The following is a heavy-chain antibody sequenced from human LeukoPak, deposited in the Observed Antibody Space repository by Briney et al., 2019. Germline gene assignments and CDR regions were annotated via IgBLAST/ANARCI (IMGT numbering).Heavy chain of an antibody. J-gene: IGHJ4*02. V-gene: IGHV3-30*18. D-gene: IGHD1-26*01. CDR2: ISYDGSNK. Sequence: GGSLRLSCAASGFTFSSYGMHWVRQAPGKGLEWVAVISYDGSNKYYADSVKGRFTISRDNSKNTLYLQMNSLRAEDTALYYCAKRLGGGSYEYYFDYWGLGTLVTVSS. CDR3: AKRLGGGSYEYYFDY. CDR1: GFTFSSYG.